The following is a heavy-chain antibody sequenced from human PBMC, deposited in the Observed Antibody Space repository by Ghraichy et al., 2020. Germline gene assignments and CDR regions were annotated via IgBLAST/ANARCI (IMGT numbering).Heavy chain of an antibody. CDR1: GGSMSSDNYF. J-gene: IGHJ4*02. CDR2: ISYSGST. CDR3: ARGSSTGTKQLRY. V-gene: IGHV4-39*07. D-gene: IGHD1-7*01. Sequence: SETLSLTCAVSGGSMSSDNYFWGWIRQPPGKGLEWIGSISYSGSTHYNPSLKSRVTISRDTSRNQLSLRLTSVTAADTAVYYCARGSSTGTKQLRYWGQGTLVTVSS.